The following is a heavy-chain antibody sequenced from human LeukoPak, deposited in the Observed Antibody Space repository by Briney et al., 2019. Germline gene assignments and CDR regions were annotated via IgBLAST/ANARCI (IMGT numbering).Heavy chain of an antibody. V-gene: IGHV4-59*01. J-gene: IGHJ6*02. CDR3: ARESYGDYTRGMDV. D-gene: IGHD4-17*01. CDR2: IYYSGST. Sequence: SETLSLTCTVSGGSISSYYWSWIRQPPGKGLEWIGYIYYSGSTNYNPSLKSRVTISVDTSKNQFSLKLSSVTAADTAVYYCARESYGDYTRGMDVWGQGTTVTVSS. CDR1: GGSISSYY.